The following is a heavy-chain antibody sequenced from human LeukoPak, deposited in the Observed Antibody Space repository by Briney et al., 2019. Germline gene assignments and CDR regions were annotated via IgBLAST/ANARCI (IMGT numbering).Heavy chain of an antibody. D-gene: IGHD5-18*01. CDR3: AKRDSAGLYYFDC. V-gene: IGHV3-23*01. CDR2: IGKSGGGT. CDR1: GFTFTNYA. J-gene: IGHJ4*02. Sequence: GGSLRLSCAASGFTFTNYAMSWVRQAPGKGLEWVSTIGKSGGGTNYADSVKGRFTISRDNSKSTLYLQMDSLRAEDTAVYYCAKRDSAGLYYFDCWGQGTLVTVPS.